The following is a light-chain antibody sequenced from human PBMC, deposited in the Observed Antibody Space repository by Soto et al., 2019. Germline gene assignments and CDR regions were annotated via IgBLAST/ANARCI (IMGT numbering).Light chain of an antibody. CDR1: SSYFGGHSY. CDR3: CSYAGSYVV. CDR2: DFT. Sequence: QSALTQPRSVSASPGQSVAISCTGTSSYFGGHSYVSWYQHHPGKAPKLMIYDFTKRPSGVPDRLSGSKSGNTASLTISGLQAEDEADYYCCSYAGSYVVFGGGTKLTVL. V-gene: IGLV2-11*01. J-gene: IGLJ2*01.